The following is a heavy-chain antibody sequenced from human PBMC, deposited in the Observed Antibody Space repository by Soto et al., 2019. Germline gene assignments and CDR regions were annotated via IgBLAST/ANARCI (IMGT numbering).Heavy chain of an antibody. CDR3: ARVAQLVNFQH. Sequence: SSETLSLTCTVSGGSVSSGSYYWSWIRQPPGKGLEWIGYIYYSGSTNYNPSLKSRVTISVDTSKNQFSLKLSSVTAADTAVYYCARVAQLVNFQHWGQGTLVTVSS. CDR1: GGSVSSGSYY. D-gene: IGHD6-6*01. J-gene: IGHJ1*01. CDR2: IYYSGST. V-gene: IGHV4-61*01.